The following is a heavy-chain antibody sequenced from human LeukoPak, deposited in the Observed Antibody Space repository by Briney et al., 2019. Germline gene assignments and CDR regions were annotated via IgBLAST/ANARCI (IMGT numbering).Heavy chain of an antibody. J-gene: IGHJ4*02. CDR2: IRGSGGST. D-gene: IGHD1-7*01. Sequence: PGGSLRLSCAASGFTFSSYAMSWVRQAPGKGLEWVSAIRGSGGSTYYADSVKGRFTISRDNSKNTLYLQMNSLRAEDTAVYYCAKKLRRYWDCFDYWGQGTLVTVSS. CDR3: AKKLRRYWDCFDY. CDR1: GFTFSSYA. V-gene: IGHV3-23*01.